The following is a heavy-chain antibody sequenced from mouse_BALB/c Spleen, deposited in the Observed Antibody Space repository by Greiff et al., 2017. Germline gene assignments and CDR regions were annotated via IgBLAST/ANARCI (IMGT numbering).Heavy chain of an antibody. CDR1: GYSITSGYY. J-gene: IGHJ2*01. CDR3: ARATPLDY. V-gene: IGHV3-6*02. Sequence: EVKLMESGPGLVKPSQSLSLTCSVTGYSITSGYYWNWIRQFPGNKLEWMGYISYDGSNNYNPSLKNRISITRDTSKNQFFLKLNSVTTEDTATYYCARATPLDYWGQGTTLTVSS. D-gene: IGHD1-2*01. CDR2: ISYDGSN.